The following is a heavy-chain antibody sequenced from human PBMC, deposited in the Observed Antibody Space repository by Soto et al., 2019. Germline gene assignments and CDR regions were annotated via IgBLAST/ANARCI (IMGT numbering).Heavy chain of an antibody. CDR3: VRRHVSATGIDWFDP. J-gene: IGHJ5*02. Sequence: ASVKVSCKASGYTFTSYGISWVRQAPGQGLEWMGWISAANGDTKYSPKFQGRVTITRDTSASTAYMELSSLRSEDTAVYYCVRRHVSATGIDWFDPWGQGTLVTVSS. V-gene: IGHV1-18*04. D-gene: IGHD6-13*01. CDR2: ISAANGDT. CDR1: GYTFTSYG.